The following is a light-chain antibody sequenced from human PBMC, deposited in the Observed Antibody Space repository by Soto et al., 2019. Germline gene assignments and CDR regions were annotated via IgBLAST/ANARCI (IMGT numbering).Light chain of an antibody. V-gene: IGKV3-11*01. CDR2: DAS. CDR1: QSVSSY. Sequence: EIVLTQSPATLSLSPGEGATLSCRASQSVSSYLAWYQQKPGQAPRLLIYDASNRATGIPARFSGSGSGTDFTLSISSLEPEDFAVYYCQQRSNWPFTFGPWTKVDIK. CDR3: QQRSNWPFT. J-gene: IGKJ3*01.